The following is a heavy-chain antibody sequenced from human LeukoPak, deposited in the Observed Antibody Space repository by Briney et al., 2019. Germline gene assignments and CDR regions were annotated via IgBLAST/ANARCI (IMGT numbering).Heavy chain of an antibody. J-gene: IGHJ4*02. Sequence: ASVKVSCKASGYTFTSYGISWVRQAPGQGLEWMGWISAYNGNTNYAQKLQGRVTMTRDTSITTAYMELNRLKSDDTAVYYCATVRDIVVGGGPYYFDYSGQGTLVTVSS. CDR2: ISAYNGNT. CDR1: GYTFTSYG. V-gene: IGHV1-18*01. CDR3: ATVRDIVVGGGPYYFDY. D-gene: IGHD2-15*01.